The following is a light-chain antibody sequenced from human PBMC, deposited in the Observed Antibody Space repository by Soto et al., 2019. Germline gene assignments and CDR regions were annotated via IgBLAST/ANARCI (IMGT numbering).Light chain of an antibody. CDR1: QSISSW. Sequence: DIQMTQSPSTLSASVGDRVTITCRASQSISSWLAWYQQKPGQAPKLLIYKASTLQSGVPSRFSGSGSGTDFTLAISSLQPDESATYYCQQYNDHWTFGQGTKV. V-gene: IGKV1-5*03. J-gene: IGKJ1*01. CDR2: KAS. CDR3: QQYNDHWT.